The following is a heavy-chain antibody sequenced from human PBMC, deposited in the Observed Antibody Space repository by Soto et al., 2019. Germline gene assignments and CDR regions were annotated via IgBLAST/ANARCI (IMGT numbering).Heavy chain of an antibody. D-gene: IGHD2-15*01. CDR2: ISHDGSNK. CDR3: ARGVGGLYYFDF. Sequence: QVQLVESGGGVVQPGRSLRLSCAASGFTSSSYAMHWVRQAPGKGLEWVAVISHDGSNKYYAESVKGRFTISRDISGDTLYLRMNTLIAEDTAIYYCARGVGGLYYFDFWGQGTLVTVSS. CDR1: GFTSSSYA. V-gene: IGHV3-30-3*01. J-gene: IGHJ4*02.